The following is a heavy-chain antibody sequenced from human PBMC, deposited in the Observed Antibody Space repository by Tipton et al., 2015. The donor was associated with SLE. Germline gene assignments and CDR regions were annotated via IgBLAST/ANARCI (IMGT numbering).Heavy chain of an antibody. D-gene: IGHD1/OR15-1a*01. Sequence: SLRLSCATSGFTFSSYALSWVRRAPGKGLEWVSAISGGGGSTYYADFVKGRFSISIDQSKKTLFLQMNNLRVDDTATYYCAKFEKTTDFYLDSWGQGTLVSVSS. CDR1: GFTFSSYA. CDR2: ISGGGGST. V-gene: IGHV3-23*01. J-gene: IGHJ4*02. CDR3: AKFEKTTDFYLDS.